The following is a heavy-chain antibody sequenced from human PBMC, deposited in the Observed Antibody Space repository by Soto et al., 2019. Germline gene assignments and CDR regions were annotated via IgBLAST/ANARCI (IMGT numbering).Heavy chain of an antibody. V-gene: IGHV3-7*01. Sequence: EVQVVESGGGLVQPGGSLRLSCAASGFSLSSYWMTWVRQAPGKGLEWVANIKQDRSEIYYVGSVKGRFTISRDDAKNSLYLEMNSLRAEDTAVYYCGGGSGFLADYWGQGTLVTVSS. CDR2: IKQDRSEI. CDR1: GFSLSSYW. CDR3: GGGSGFLADY. J-gene: IGHJ4*02. D-gene: IGHD3-22*01.